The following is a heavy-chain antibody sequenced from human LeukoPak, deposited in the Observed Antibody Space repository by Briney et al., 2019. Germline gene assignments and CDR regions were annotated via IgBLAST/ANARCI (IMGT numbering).Heavy chain of an antibody. D-gene: IGHD6-13*01. CDR1: GYTFTSYG. CDR3: ARGRAAAGKVDYYYYGMDV. CDR2: ISAYNGNT. Sequence: GASVKVSCKASGYTFTSYGISWVRQAPGQGLEWMGWISAYNGNTNYAQKLQGRVTMTTDTSTSTAYMELRSLRSDDTAVYYCARGRAAAGKVDYYYYGMDVWGQGTTVTVSS. J-gene: IGHJ6*02. V-gene: IGHV1-18*01.